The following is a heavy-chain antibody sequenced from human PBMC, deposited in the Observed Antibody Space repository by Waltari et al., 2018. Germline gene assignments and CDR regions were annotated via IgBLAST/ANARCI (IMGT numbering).Heavy chain of an antibody. D-gene: IGHD3-22*01. V-gene: IGHV4-38-2*01. CDR2: IYHSGST. CDR1: GYSISSGYY. Sequence: QVQLQESGPGLVKPSETLSLTCAVSGYSISSGYYWGWIRQPPGKGLEWIGSIYHSGSTYYNPSLKSRVTISVDTSKNQFSLKLSSVTAADTAVYYCARSRSSGSFDYWGQGTLVTVSS. J-gene: IGHJ4*02. CDR3: ARSRSSGSFDY.